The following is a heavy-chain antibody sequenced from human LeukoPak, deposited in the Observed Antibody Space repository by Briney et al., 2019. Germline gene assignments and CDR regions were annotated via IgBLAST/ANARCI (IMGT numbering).Heavy chain of an antibody. CDR1: GFTFSSHW. CDR3: ARNNWGIDY. J-gene: IGHJ4*02. V-gene: IGHV3-74*01. D-gene: IGHD3-16*01. CDR2: ISDDGTIR. Sequence: GGSLRLSCAASGFTFSSHWMHWVRHGPAKGLVWVARISDDGTIRSYGDAVRGRFTISRDNAKNTVYLEMNTLRAEDTAVYYCARNNWGIDYWGQGALVTVSS.